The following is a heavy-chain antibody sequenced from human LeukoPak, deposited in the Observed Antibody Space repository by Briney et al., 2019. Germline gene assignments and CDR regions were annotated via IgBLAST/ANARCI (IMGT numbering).Heavy chain of an antibody. CDR2: ISSSGGTT. CDR1: VFTYSIYA. CDR3: AKGDVDY. Sequence: VRLFYAASVFTYSIYAVICVRGARGKGLEWVSVISSSGGTTYYADSVKGRFTISRDNSKNTLYLQMNSLRAEDTAVYYCAKGDVDYWGQGTLLTVSS. V-gene: IGHV3-23*01. J-gene: IGHJ4*02.